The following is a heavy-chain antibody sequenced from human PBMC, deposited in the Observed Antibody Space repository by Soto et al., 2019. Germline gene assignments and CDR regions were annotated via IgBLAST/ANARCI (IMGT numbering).Heavy chain of an antibody. J-gene: IGHJ4*02. Sequence: EVQLLESGGGLVQPGGSLRLSCAASGFTFSSYAMSWVRQAPGKGLEWVSAISGSGGSTYYADSVKGRFTISRDNSKNTLYLQMNSLRAEDTAVYYCAKGAYSFQLLWFGESFDYWGQGTLVTVSS. CDR3: AKGAYSFQLLWFGESFDY. CDR2: ISGSGGST. V-gene: IGHV3-23*01. CDR1: GFTFSSYA. D-gene: IGHD3-10*01.